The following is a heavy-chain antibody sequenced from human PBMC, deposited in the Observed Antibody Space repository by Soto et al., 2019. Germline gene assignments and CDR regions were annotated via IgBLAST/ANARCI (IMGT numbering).Heavy chain of an antibody. D-gene: IGHD3-22*01. CDR2: INAGNGNT. V-gene: IGHV1-3*01. J-gene: IGHJ4*02. CDR1: GYTFTSYA. CDR3: AREFRGYYDSSGYHTGGIDY. Sequence: ASVKVSCKASGYTFTSYAMNWVRQAPGQGLEWMGWINAGNGNTKYSQKFQGRVTITRDTSASTAYMELSSLRSEDTAVYYCAREFRGYYDSSGYHTGGIDYWGQGTLVTVSS.